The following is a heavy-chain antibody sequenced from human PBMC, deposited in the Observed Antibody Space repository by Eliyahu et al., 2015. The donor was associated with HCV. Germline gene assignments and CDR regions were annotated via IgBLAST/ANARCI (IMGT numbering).Heavy chain of an antibody. D-gene: IGHD6-25*01. V-gene: IGHV1-2*02. CDR1: GHSISVYY. Sequence: QLVQSGAEVKKPGASAKVSCRASGHSISVYYLHWVRLVPGHGLEWMGLINPNSGYTDNAEKFHGRVTMTRDTSISAVYMEINDLTFEDTAVYYCAKAAAAHGAWFDPWGEGTQVTVSS. CDR3: AKAAAAHGAWFDP. J-gene: IGHJ5*02. CDR2: INPNSGYT.